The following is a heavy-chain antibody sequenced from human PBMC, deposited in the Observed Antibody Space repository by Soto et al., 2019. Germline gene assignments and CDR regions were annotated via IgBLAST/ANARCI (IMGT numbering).Heavy chain of an antibody. D-gene: IGHD5-18*01. Sequence: SETLSLTCAIYGGSFSDYYWSWIRQPPGKGLEWIGDINHSGSTNYNPSLKSRVTMSVDTSKNKFSLRLNSVTAADTAVDFCERGADTALVRGYNWFDPWGQGTLVTVSS. J-gene: IGHJ5*02. CDR1: GGSFSDYY. CDR2: INHSGST. V-gene: IGHV4-34*01. CDR3: ERGADTALVRGYNWFDP.